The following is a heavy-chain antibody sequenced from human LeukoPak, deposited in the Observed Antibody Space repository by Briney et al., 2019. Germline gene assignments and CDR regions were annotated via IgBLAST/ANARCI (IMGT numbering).Heavy chain of an antibody. V-gene: IGHV3-30*02. CDR3: ARTFYYESSGYKWCYFDY. CDR1: GFTFSSYG. Sequence: GGSLRLPCAASGFTFSSYGMHWVRQAPGKGLEWVAFIRYDGSNKYYADSVKGRFTISRDNSKNTLYLQMNSLRAEDTAVYYCARTFYYESSGYKWCYFDYWGQGTLVTVSS. J-gene: IGHJ4*02. D-gene: IGHD3-22*01. CDR2: IRYDGSNK.